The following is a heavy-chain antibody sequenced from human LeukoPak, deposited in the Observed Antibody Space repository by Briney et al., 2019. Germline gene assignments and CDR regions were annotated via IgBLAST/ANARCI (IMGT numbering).Heavy chain of an antibody. D-gene: IGHD2-8*01. CDR1: GFTFSSYG. V-gene: IGHV3-7*01. CDR3: ARDRPIMLYYFDY. CDR2: IKQDGSEK. Sequence: PGGSLRLSCAASGFTFSSYGMHWVRQAPGKGLEWVANIKQDGSEKYYVDSVKGRFTISRDNAKNSLYLQMNSLRAEDTAVYYCARDRPIMLYYFDYWGQGTLVTVSS. J-gene: IGHJ4*02.